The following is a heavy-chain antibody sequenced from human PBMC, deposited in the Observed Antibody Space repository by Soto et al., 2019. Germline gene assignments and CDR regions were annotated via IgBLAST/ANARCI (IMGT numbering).Heavy chain of an antibody. D-gene: IGHD3-9*01. CDR3: ARDNPNYDILTGYSTANAFDI. J-gene: IGHJ3*02. V-gene: IGHV3-21*01. CDR1: GFTFSSYS. Sequence: GGSLRLSCAASGFTFSSYSMNWVRQAPGKGLEWVSSISSSSSYIYYADSVKGRFTISRGNAKNSLYLQMNSLRAEDTAVYYCARDNPNYDILTGYSTANAFDIWGQGTMVTVSS. CDR2: ISSSSSYI.